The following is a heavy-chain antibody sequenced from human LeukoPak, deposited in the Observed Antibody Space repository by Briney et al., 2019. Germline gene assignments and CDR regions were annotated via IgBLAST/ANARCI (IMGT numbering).Heavy chain of an antibody. J-gene: IGHJ4*02. CDR2: ISGSGGST. CDR3: AKVATMYFDY. Sequence: GGSLRLSCAASGFTFSRYTMNWVRQAPGKGLEWVSAISGSGGSTYYADSVKGRFTISRDNSKNTLYLQMNSLRAEDTAVYYCAKVATMYFDYWGQGTLVTVSS. CDR1: GFTFSRYT. V-gene: IGHV3-23*01. D-gene: IGHD5-12*01.